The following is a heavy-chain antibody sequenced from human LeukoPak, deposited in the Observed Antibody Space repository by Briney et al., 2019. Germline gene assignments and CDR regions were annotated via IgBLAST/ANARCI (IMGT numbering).Heavy chain of an antibody. D-gene: IGHD1-26*01. CDR1: GGSISSGSYY. CDR3: ARGSYSGSYYPFDY. V-gene: IGHV4-61*02. J-gene: IGHJ4*02. CDR2: IYTSGST. Sequence: PSETLSLTCTVSGGSISSGSYYWSWIRQPAGKELEWIGRIYTSGSTNYNPSLKSRVTISVDTSKNQFSLKLSSVTAADTAVYYCARGSYSGSYYPFDYWGQGTLVTVSS.